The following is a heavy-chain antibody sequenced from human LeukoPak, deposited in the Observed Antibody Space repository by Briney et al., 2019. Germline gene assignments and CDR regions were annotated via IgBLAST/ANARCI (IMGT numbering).Heavy chain of an antibody. CDR2: IYHSGST. CDR1: GGSISSSNW. Sequence: SETLSLTCAVSGGSISSSNWWSWVRQPPGKGLEWIGEIYHSGSTNYNPSLKSRDTISVDKSKNQFSLKLSSVTAADTAVYYCARVPAASSFDYWGQGTLVTVSS. V-gene: IGHV4-4*02. J-gene: IGHJ4*02. D-gene: IGHD2-2*01. CDR3: ARVPAASSFDY.